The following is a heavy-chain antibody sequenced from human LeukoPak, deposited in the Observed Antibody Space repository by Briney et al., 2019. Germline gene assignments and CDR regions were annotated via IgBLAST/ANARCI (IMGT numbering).Heavy chain of an antibody. Sequence: SETLSLTCTVSGGSISSYYWSWLRQPPGKGLEWIGYIYYSGSTNYNPSLKSRVTISVDTSKNQFSLKLSSVTAADTAVYYCARRRSSFDSWGQGTLVTVSS. V-gene: IGHV4-59*01. CDR2: IYYSGST. CDR1: GGSISSYY. CDR3: ARRRSSFDS. D-gene: IGHD6-19*01. J-gene: IGHJ4*02.